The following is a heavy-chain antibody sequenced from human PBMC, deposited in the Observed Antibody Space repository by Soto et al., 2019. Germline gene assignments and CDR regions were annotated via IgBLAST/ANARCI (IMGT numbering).Heavy chain of an antibody. CDR1: GFTFSSYG. V-gene: IGHV3-30*18. J-gene: IGHJ4*02. CDR2: ISYDGSNK. D-gene: IGHD4-17*01. CDR3: AKDRKGTVTTGY. Sequence: GGSLRLSCAASGFTFSSYGMHWVRQAPGKGLEWVAVISYDGSNKYYADSVKGRFTISRDNSKNTLYLQMNSLRAEDTAVYYCAKDRKGTVTTGYWGQGTLVTVSS.